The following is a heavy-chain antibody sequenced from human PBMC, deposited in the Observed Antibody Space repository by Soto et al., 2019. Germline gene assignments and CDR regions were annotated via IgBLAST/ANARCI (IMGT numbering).Heavy chain of an antibody. CDR1: GFTFSSYA. Sequence: GGSLRLSCAASGFTFSSYAMSWVRQAPGKGLEWVSAISGSGGSTYYADSVKGRFTISRDNSKNTLYLQMNSLRAEDTAVYYCEKDADSSSSDYGMDVWGQGTTVTVYS. CDR3: EKDADSSSSDYGMDV. J-gene: IGHJ6*02. CDR2: ISGSGGST. V-gene: IGHV3-23*01. D-gene: IGHD6-6*01.